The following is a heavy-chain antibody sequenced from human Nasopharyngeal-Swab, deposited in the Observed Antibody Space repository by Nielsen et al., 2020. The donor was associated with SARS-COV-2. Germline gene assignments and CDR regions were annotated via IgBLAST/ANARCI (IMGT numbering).Heavy chain of an antibody. V-gene: IGHV3-74*01. CDR1: GFTFSSYW. CDR3: ARALNGYFDL. Sequence: GESVKISGAASGFTFSSYWRHWVRQDPGKGLVWVSRVNNDGSNTNYADSVKGRFTISRDNAKNTLYLQMNSLRAEDTALYYCARALNGYFDLWGRGTLVAVSS. CDR2: VNNDGSNT. J-gene: IGHJ2*01.